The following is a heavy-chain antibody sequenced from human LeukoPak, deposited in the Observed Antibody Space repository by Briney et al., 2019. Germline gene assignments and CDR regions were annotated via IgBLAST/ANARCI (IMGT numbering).Heavy chain of an antibody. CDR2: IYTSGST. V-gene: IGHV4-61*02. D-gene: IGHD1-26*01. J-gene: IGHJ4*02. CDR1: GGSISSGSYY. Sequence: PSETLSLTCTVSGGSISSGSYYWSWIRQPAGKGLEWIGRIYTSGSTNYNPSLKSRVTISVDTSKNQFSLKLSSVTAADTAVYYCAREDMVGASPFDYWGQGTLVTVSS. CDR3: AREDMVGASPFDY.